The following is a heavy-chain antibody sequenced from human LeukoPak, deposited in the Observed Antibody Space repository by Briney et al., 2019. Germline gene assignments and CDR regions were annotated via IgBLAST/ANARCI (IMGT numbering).Heavy chain of an antibody. CDR3: AKRGDYYDSSGWSLDY. CDR2: ISGSGGST. J-gene: IGHJ4*02. V-gene: IGHV3-23*01. CDR1: GFTFSSYA. D-gene: IGHD3-22*01. Sequence: GGSLRLSCAASGFTFSSYAMSWVRQAPGKGLEWVSAISGSGGSTYYADSVKGRFTISRDNSRNTLYLQMNSLRAEDTAVYYCAKRGDYYDSSGWSLDYWGQGTLVTVSS.